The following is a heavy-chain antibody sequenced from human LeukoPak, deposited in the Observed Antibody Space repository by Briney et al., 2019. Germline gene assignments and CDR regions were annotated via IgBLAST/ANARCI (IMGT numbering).Heavy chain of an antibody. D-gene: IGHD3-16*01. CDR2: ISAHDGTR. V-gene: IGHV1-18*01. CDR1: GYTFTNYG. J-gene: IGHJ4*02. CDR3: AREGLGELTLDY. Sequence: GASVKVSCKASGYTFTNYGITWVRQAPGQGLEWMGWISAHDGTRNYALKHEDRVTMTTDTSTSTAYMELRGLRSDDTAVYYCAREGLGELTLDYWGQGTLVTVSS.